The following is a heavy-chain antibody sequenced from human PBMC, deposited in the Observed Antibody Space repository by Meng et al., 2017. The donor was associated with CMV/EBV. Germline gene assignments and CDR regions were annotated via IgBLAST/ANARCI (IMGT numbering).Heavy chain of an antibody. CDR3: ARGFPSWRKPAYYFDY. Sequence: VRPQRGGGGVLTASETLSLACAVYGGCFSGYYWCWIRQPPGKGLEWIGEINHSGSTNYNTSLKSRVTISVDTSKNHFSLKLSSVTAADTAVYYCARGFPSWRKPAYYFDYWGQGTLVTVSS. V-gene: IGHV4-34*01. CDR1: GGCFSGYY. D-gene: IGHD2-2*01. J-gene: IGHJ4*02. CDR2: INHSGST.